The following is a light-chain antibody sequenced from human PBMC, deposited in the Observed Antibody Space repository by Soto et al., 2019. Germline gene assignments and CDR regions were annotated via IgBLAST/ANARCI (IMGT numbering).Light chain of an antibody. CDR3: TSYTSSNTYV. Sequence: QSVLTKPASVYGSPGQSITISCTGTSSDVGYYNYVSWYQQRPGKAPKLMIYDITTRPSGVSYRFSGSKSGNTASLTISGLQAEDEADYYCTSYTSSNTYVFGTGTKVTVL. CDR1: SSDVGYYNY. CDR2: DIT. V-gene: IGLV2-14*01. J-gene: IGLJ1*01.